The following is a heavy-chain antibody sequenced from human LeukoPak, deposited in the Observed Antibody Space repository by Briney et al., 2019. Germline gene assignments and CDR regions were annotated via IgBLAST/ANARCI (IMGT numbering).Heavy chain of an antibody. Sequence: ASVKVSCKASGYTFTRYYIHWVRQAPGQGLEWMGIINPSGVSTKYAQKFQGRVTMTRDTSTSTVYMELSSLRSEDTAVYYCARGSESPSSDVLVVAATALDSWGQGTLVAVSS. J-gene: IGHJ4*02. CDR2: INPSGVST. CDR3: ARGSESPSSDVLVVAATALDS. CDR1: GYTFTRYY. D-gene: IGHD2-15*01. V-gene: IGHV1-46*01.